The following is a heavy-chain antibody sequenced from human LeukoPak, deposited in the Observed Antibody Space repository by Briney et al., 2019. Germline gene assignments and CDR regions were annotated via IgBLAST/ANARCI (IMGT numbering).Heavy chain of an antibody. D-gene: IGHD6-13*01. J-gene: IGHJ3*02. CDR3: AKQQTAAGKGAFDI. Sequence: GRSLRLSCAASGFTFSSYGMHWVRQAPGKGLEWVAVISYDGSNKYYADSVKGRFTISRDNAKNSLYLQMNSLRAEDMALYYCAKQQTAAGKGAFDIWGQGTMVTVSS. CDR2: ISYDGSNK. V-gene: IGHV3-30*18. CDR1: GFTFSSYG.